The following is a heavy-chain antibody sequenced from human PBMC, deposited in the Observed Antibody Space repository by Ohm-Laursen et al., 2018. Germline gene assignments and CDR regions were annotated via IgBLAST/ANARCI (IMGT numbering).Heavy chain of an antibody. Sequence: TLTLTFAVYGGSFSGYYWSWIRQPPGKGLEWIGEINHSGSTNYNPSLKSRVTISVDTSKNQFSLKLSSVTAADTAVYYCARVKQWLIYAFDIWGQGTMVTVSS. CDR2: INHSGST. CDR3: ARVKQWLIYAFDI. V-gene: IGHV4-34*01. J-gene: IGHJ3*02. CDR1: GGSFSGYY. D-gene: IGHD6-19*01.